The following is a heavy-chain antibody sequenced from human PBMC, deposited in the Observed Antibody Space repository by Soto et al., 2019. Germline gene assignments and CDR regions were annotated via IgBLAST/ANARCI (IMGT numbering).Heavy chain of an antibody. J-gene: IGHJ4*02. CDR1: GGSSSGSSW. CDR2: IYHSGST. V-gene: IGHV4-4*02. Sequence: SETLCLTGSVSGGSSSGSSWWSWIRQSPGKGLEWIGEIYHSGSTNYNPSLKSRVSISVDTSKNQFSLEIYSVTASDTAVYYCAKTQNDILDYWGQGTLVTVSS. D-gene: IGHD3-9*01. CDR3: AKTQNDILDY.